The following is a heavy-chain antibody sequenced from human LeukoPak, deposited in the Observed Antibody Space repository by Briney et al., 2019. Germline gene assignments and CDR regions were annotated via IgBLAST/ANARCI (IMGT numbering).Heavy chain of an antibody. J-gene: IGHJ6*02. CDR2: INDYTGDT. Sequence: NPSETLSLTCTVFGGSFTDYFWTWIRHSPGKGLDWIGEINDYTGDTNYNPSLNSRVSISLEKSKNQFSLELRSVTAADTAVYYCARGRIAKIVVVHSFSYGMDVWGQGTTVTVSS. CDR3: ARGRIAKIVVVHSFSYGMDV. V-gene: IGHV4-34*01. D-gene: IGHD3-22*01. CDR1: GGSFTDYF.